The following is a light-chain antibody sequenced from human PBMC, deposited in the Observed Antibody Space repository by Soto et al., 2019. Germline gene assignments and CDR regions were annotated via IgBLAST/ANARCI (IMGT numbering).Light chain of an antibody. CDR3: QQYDDSPIT. V-gene: IGKV3-20*01. Sequence: EIVLTQSPGTLSLSPGERVTPSCRASQSLSSSYLAWYQQKPGQAPRLLIYGASSRATGIPDRFSGSGSGTDFTLTITRLEPEDLAVYYCQQYDDSPITFGHGTRLEI. CDR1: QSLSSSY. J-gene: IGKJ5*01. CDR2: GAS.